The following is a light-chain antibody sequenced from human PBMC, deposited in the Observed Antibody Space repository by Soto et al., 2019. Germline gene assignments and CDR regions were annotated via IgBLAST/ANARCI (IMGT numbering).Light chain of an antibody. CDR2: AAS. CDR3: QQYGGSPLT. J-gene: IGKJ3*01. Sequence: EIVLTQSPGTLSLSPGERATLSCRASQSVSVNSLAWYQQKGGQAPRLLIYAASTRATGVPDRFSGTGSGTDFALTISRLETDNSAVYYCQQYGGSPLTFGHGTKVGIK. V-gene: IGKV3-20*01. CDR1: QSVSVNS.